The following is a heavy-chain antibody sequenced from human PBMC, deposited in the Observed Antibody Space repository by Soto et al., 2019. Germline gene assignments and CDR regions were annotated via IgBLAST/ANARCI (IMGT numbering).Heavy chain of an antibody. Sequence: GGSLRLFCAASGFTFSSYAMHWVRQAPGKGLEWVAVISYDGSNKYYADSVNGRFTISRDNSKNTLYLQMNSLRAEDTAVYYFGSDFVDSGSEPRLGLDVWGQGTMVTVSS. CDR2: ISYDGSNK. D-gene: IGHD5-12*01. CDR1: GFTFSSYA. J-gene: IGHJ6*02. CDR3: GSDFVDSGSEPRLGLDV. V-gene: IGHV3-30-3*01.